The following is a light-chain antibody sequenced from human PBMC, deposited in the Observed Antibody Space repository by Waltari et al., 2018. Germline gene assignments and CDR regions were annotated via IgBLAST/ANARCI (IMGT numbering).Light chain of an antibody. CDR3: MQALQPPLS. CDR1: QTLLFRNGFTY. J-gene: IGKJ4*01. V-gene: IGKV2-28*01. CDR2: LGS. Sequence: EIVLTQSPLSLPVTPGEPASMSCRSSQTLLFRNGFTYLDWFVQKPGQSPPLLFSLGSSRASGVPDRFSASGSGTDFTLEITRVEPEDVGIYYCMQALQPPLSFGGGTKVEI.